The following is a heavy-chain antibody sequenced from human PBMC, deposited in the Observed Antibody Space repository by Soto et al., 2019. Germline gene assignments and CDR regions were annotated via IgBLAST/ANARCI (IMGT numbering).Heavy chain of an antibody. CDR1: GGTFSSYA. Sequence: EAPVKVSCKASGGTFSSYAISWVRQAPGQGLEWMGGIIPIFGTANYAQKFQGRVTITADESTSTAYMELSSLRSEDTAVYYCARESGIAVAGSDYFDYWGQGTLVTVSS. V-gene: IGHV1-69*13. D-gene: IGHD6-19*01. J-gene: IGHJ4*02. CDR2: IIPIFGTA. CDR3: ARESGIAVAGSDYFDY.